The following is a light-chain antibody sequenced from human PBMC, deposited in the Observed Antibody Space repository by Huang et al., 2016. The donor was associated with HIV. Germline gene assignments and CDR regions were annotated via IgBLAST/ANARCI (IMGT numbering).Light chain of an antibody. CDR1: QSVSSN. CDR2: GAS. CDR3: QQYNNWPPFT. V-gene: IGKV3-15*01. Sequence: VMTQSPATLSVSPGERATLSCRASQSVSSNLAWYQQKPGQAPRLLIYGASTRATGIPARFSGSGSGTEFTLTISSLQSEDFAVYYCQQYNNWPPFTFGPGTKVDIK. J-gene: IGKJ3*01.